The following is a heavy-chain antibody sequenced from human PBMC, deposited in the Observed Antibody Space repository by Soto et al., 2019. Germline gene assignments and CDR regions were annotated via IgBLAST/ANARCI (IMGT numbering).Heavy chain of an antibody. J-gene: IGHJ6*02. CDR3: ARPYYDFWSGYDHYYYGMDV. Sequence: ASVKVSCKASGYTFTSYYMHWVRQAPGQGLEWMGIINPSGGSTSYAQKFQGRVTMTRDTSTSTVYMELSSLRSEDTAVYYCARPYYDFWSGYDHYYYGMDVWGQGTTVTVSS. V-gene: IGHV1-46*01. CDR2: INPSGGST. D-gene: IGHD3-3*01. CDR1: GYTFTSYY.